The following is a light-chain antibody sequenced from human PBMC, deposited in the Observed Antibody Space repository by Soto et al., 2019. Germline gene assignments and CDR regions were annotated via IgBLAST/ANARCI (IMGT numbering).Light chain of an antibody. CDR2: DVS. CDR3: SSYTSSSTLPYV. V-gene: IGLV2-14*01. J-gene: IGLJ1*01. CDR1: SSDVGGYNY. Sequence: QFALTQPASVSGSPGQSITISCTGTSSDVGGYNYVSWYQQHPGKAPKLMIYDVSNRPSGVSNRFSGSKSGNTASLTISGLQAEGEADYYCSSYTSSSTLPYVFGTGTKLTVL.